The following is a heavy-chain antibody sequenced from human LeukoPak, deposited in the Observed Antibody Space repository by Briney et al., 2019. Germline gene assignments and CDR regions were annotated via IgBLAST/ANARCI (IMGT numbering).Heavy chain of an antibody. J-gene: IGHJ5*02. D-gene: IGHD3-10*01. CDR3: ARVLWFGEPHNWFDP. V-gene: IGHV3-53*01. Sequence: GGSLRLSCAAPGFTVSSNYMSWVRQAPGKGLEWVSVIYSGGSTYYADSVKGRFTISRDNSKNTLYLQMNSLRAEDTAVYYCARVLWFGEPHNWFDPWGQGTLVTVSS. CDR1: GFTVSSNY. CDR2: IYSGGST.